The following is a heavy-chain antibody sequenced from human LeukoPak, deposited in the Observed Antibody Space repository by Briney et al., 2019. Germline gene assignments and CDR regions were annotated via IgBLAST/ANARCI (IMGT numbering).Heavy chain of an antibody. CDR1: GGSFSAYH. J-gene: IGHJ4*02. Sequence: SETLSLTCAVYGGSFSAYHWSWLRQPPGKGLEGIGEINHSGSTNYNPSLTSRVTMSVDTSRNQFSLKLNSVTAADAAVYYCVRADGRDGYKGLVDYWGQGTLVTVSS. CDR3: VRADGRDGYKGLVDY. D-gene: IGHD5-24*01. V-gene: IGHV4-34*01. CDR2: INHSGST.